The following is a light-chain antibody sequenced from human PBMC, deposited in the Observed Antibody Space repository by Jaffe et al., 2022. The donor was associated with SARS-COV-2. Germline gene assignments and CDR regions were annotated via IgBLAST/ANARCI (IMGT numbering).Light chain of an antibody. J-gene: IGKJ1*01. CDR2: WAS. CDR3: QQYYSTPRWP. CDR1: QSVLYSSNNKNY. V-gene: IGKV4-1*01. Sequence: DIVMTQSPDSLAVSLGERATINCKSSQSVLYSSNNKNYLAWYQQKPGQPPKLLIYWASTRESGVPDRFSGSGSGTDFTLTISSLQAEDVAVYYCQQYYSTPRWPFGQGTKVEIK.